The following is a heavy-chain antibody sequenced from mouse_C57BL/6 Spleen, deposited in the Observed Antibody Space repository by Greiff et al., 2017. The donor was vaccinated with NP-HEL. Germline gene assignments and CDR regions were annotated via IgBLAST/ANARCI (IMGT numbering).Heavy chain of an antibody. CDR1: GFTFSSYG. Sequence: EVMLVESGGDLVKPGGSLKLSCAASGFTFSSYGLSWVRQTPDKRLEWVATISSGGSSNYYPDSVKGRFTISRDNAKNTLYLQMSSLKSEDTAMYYCARDWDYYGSILHWYFDVWGTGTTVTVSS. D-gene: IGHD1-1*01. CDR2: ISSGGSSN. CDR3: ARDWDYYGSILHWYFDV. J-gene: IGHJ1*03. V-gene: IGHV5-6*02.